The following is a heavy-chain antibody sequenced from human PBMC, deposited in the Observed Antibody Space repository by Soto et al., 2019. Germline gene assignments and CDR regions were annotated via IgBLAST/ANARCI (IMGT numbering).Heavy chain of an antibody. CDR2: ISGSGGRT. Sequence: GGSLRLSCASSGFTFSSSALSWGRQAPGKGREWVSAISGSGGRTYYAGSVKGRAPISGDHSKNTLYPQMNSLRAEDPAVYYCAKDRLGSSGSEYFQHWGQG. V-gene: IGHV3-23*01. D-gene: IGHD3-22*01. J-gene: IGHJ1*01. CDR3: AKDRLGSSGSEYFQH. CDR1: GFTFSSSA.